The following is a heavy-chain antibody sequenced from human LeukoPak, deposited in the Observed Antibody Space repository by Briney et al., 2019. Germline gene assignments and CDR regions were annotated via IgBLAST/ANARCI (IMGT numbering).Heavy chain of an antibody. D-gene: IGHD4-17*01. V-gene: IGHV1-18*01. CDR1: GYSFISYE. CDR3: ARDRDYGDYNTQDLFVY. Sequence: ASVKVSCKASGYSFISYEINWVRQATGQGLEWMGWISAYNGNTNYAQRLQGRVTMTTDTSTSTAYMELRSLRSDDTAVYYCARDRDYGDYNTQDLFVYWGQGTLVTVSS. CDR2: ISAYNGNT. J-gene: IGHJ4*02.